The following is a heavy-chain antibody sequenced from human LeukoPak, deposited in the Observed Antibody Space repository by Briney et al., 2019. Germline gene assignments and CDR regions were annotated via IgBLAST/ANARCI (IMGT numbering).Heavy chain of an antibody. Sequence: GGSLRLSCAASGFTFSSYDMNWVRQAPGKGLEWGAFIRYDGSRKYYADSVKGRFTISRDNSKNTVYLQMNSLRAEDTAVYYCARDPSSSSSVGGYLDYWGQGTLVTVSS. D-gene: IGHD6-6*01. V-gene: IGHV3-30*02. CDR1: GFTFSSYD. J-gene: IGHJ4*02. CDR2: IRYDGSRK. CDR3: ARDPSSSSSVGGYLDY.